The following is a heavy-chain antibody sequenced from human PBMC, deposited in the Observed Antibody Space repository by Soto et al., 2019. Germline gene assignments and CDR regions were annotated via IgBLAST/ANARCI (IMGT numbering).Heavy chain of an antibody. D-gene: IGHD6-6*01. Sequence: GGSLRLSCAASGFTFSSYGMHWVRQAPGKGLEWVAVISYDGSNKYYADSVKGRFTISRDNSKNTLYLQMNSLRAEDTAVYYRANSRRAAPSWYYYGMDVWGQGTTVTVSS. CDR3: ANSRRAAPSWYYYGMDV. CDR2: ISYDGSNK. J-gene: IGHJ6*02. CDR1: GFTFSSYG. V-gene: IGHV3-30*18.